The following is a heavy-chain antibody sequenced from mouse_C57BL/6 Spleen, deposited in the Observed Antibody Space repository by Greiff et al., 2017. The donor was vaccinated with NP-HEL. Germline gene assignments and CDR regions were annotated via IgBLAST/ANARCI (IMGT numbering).Heavy chain of an antibody. D-gene: IGHD1-1*01. V-gene: IGHV3-6*01. J-gene: IGHJ2*01. CDR2: ISYDGSN. Sequence: DVQLQESGPGLVKPSQSLSLTCSVTGYSITSGYYWNWIRQFPGNKLEWMGYISYDGSNNYNPSLKNRISITRDTSKNQFFLKLNSVTTEDTATYYCARDEGVTTVVHFDYWGQGTTLTVSS. CDR1: GYSITSGYY. CDR3: ARDEGVTTVVHFDY.